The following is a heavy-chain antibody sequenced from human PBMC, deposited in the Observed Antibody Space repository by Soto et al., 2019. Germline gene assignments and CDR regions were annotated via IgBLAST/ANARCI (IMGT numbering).Heavy chain of an antibody. CDR2: ISPNSDYI. CDR3: VITTREIVVATSTASNWFDP. Sequence: EVHLVESGGGLVKPGESLRLSCVASGFSFTTHSMNWVRQAPGRGLEWVSSISPNSDYIYYADSLKGRFTISSDNAKNSLSLQMNSLIAEDTALYYCVITTREIVVATSTASNWFDPWGQGTLVTVSS. CDR1: GFSFTTHS. D-gene: IGHD2-2*01. V-gene: IGHV3-21*01. J-gene: IGHJ5*02.